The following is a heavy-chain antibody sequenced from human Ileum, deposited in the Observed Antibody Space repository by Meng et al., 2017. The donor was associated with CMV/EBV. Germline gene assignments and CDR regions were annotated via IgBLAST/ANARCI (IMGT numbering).Heavy chain of an antibody. CDR1: GGSLTSYY. CDR3: ARAAARGVPVDL. J-gene: IGHJ5*02. V-gene: IGHV4-4*07. CDR2: IHPTGTT. Sequence: QLQLQESGQRLLQPSETLSLTCTVTGGSLTSYYWTWIRQPAGKGLEWIGRIHPTGTTDDNPSLRSRVSMSLDKSKNQFSLKLTSVTAADTAVYYCARAAARGVPVDLWGQGTLVTVSS. D-gene: IGHD3-10*01.